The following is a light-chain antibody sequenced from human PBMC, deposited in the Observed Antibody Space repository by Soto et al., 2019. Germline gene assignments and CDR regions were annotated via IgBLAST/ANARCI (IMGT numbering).Light chain of an antibody. Sequence: EIVLTQSPGTLSLSPGERATLSCRASQSVSSSSLAWYQQKPGQAPRLLIYGASSRATGIPDRFSGSGFGTDFTFTISRLEPEDFAVYSCQQYGSSPPTFGQGTKVDIK. CDR1: QSVSSSS. V-gene: IGKV3-20*01. CDR3: QQYGSSPPT. CDR2: GAS. J-gene: IGKJ1*01.